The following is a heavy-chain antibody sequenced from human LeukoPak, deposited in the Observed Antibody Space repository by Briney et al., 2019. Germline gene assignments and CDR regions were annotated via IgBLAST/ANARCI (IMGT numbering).Heavy chain of an antibody. CDR2: IYTSGST. D-gene: IGHD3-10*01. Sequence: SETLSLTCTVSGGSISSYYWGWIRQPAGKGLEWIGRIYTSGSTNYNPSLKSRVTMSVDTSKNQFSLKLSSVTAADTAVYYCARDYYGSGSYYKWFDPWGQGTLVTVSS. CDR1: GGSISSYY. CDR3: ARDYYGSGSYYKWFDP. J-gene: IGHJ5*02. V-gene: IGHV4-4*07.